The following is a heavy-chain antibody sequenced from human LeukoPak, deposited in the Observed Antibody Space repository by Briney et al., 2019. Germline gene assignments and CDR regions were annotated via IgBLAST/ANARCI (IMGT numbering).Heavy chain of an antibody. D-gene: IGHD6-19*01. V-gene: IGHV4-59*01. CDR2: IYYSGST. CDR1: GDSISSYY. Sequence: SETLSLTCTVSGDSISSYYWSWIRQPPGKGLEWIGYIYYSGSTNYNPSLKSRVTISVDTSKNQFSLKLSSVTAADTAVYYCARDRGSSGWYDYWGQGTLVTVSS. CDR3: ARDRGSSGWYDY. J-gene: IGHJ4*02.